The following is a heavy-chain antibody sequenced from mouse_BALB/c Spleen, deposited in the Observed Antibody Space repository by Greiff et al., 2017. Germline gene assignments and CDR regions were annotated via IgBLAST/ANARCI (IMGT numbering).Heavy chain of an antibody. D-gene: IGHD2-10*02. V-gene: IGHV5-17*02. CDR1: GFTFSSFG. J-gene: IGHJ3*01. Sequence: EVQGVESGGGLVQPGGSRKLSCAASGFTFSSFGMHWVRQAPEKGLEWVAYISSGSSTIYYADTVKGRFTISRDNPKNTLFLQMTSLRSEDTAMYYCARGVYGNSFAYWGQGTLVTVSA. CDR3: ARGVYGNSFAY. CDR2: ISSGSSTI.